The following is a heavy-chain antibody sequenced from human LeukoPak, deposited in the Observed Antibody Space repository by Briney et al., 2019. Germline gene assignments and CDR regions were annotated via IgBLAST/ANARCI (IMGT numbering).Heavy chain of an antibody. Sequence: GGSLRLSCAASGFTFSSYAMSWVRQAPGKGLGWVSAISGSGGSTYYADSVKGRFTISRDNSKNTLYLQMNSLRAEDTAVYYCAKVDFSTVTTGFDYWGQGTLVTVSS. CDR1: GFTFSSYA. CDR2: ISGSGGST. J-gene: IGHJ4*02. CDR3: AKVDFSTVTTGFDY. V-gene: IGHV3-23*01. D-gene: IGHD4-17*01.